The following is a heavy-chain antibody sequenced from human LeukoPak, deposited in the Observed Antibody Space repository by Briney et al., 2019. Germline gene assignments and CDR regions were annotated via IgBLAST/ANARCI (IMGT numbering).Heavy chain of an antibody. CDR2: IWYDGSNK. D-gene: IGHD6-13*01. CDR1: GFTFSSYG. Sequence: PGGSLRLSCAASGFTFSSYGMHWVRQAPGKGLEWVAVIWYDGSNKYYADSVKGRFTISRDNFKNTLYLQMNSLRAEDTAVYYCARDMTAAKLPYYYYYGMDVWGQGTTVTVSS. CDR3: ARDMTAAKLPYYYYYGMDV. J-gene: IGHJ6*02. V-gene: IGHV3-33*01.